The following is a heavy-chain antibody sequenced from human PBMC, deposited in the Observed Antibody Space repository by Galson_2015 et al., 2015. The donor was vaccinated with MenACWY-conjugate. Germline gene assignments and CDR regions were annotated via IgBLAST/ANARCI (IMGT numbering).Heavy chain of an antibody. Sequence: LSLTCTVSGGSASSSGYYWTWIRQPPGKGLEWIGLIYDSGTTRYNPSLKGRVTISLDTSKNQVSLKLSSVTAADTAVYYCAREFSYWGQGTLVTVSS. CDR2: IYDSGTT. D-gene: IGHD2/OR15-2a*01. J-gene: IGHJ4*02. CDR1: GGSASSSGYY. CDR3: AREFSY. V-gene: IGHV4-61*08.